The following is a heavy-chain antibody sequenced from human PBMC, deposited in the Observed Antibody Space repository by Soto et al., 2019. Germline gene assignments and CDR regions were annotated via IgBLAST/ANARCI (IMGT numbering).Heavy chain of an antibody. CDR1: GFTFRSYW. D-gene: IGHD6-6*01. J-gene: IGHJ4*02. CDR3: ASGGSSLNFDS. V-gene: IGHV3-74*01. CDR2: INSDGSST. Sequence: EVQLVESGGGLVQPGGSLRLSCAASGFTFRSYWMQWVRHAPGKGLVWVSWINSDGSSTSYADSVKGRFTISRDNAKNTLYRQMNSLRAEDTAVYYCASGGSSLNFDSWGQGTLVTVSS.